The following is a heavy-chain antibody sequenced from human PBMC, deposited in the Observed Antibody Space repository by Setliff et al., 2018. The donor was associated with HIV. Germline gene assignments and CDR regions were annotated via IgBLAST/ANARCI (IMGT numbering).Heavy chain of an antibody. Sequence: SETLSLTCSVSGGSIDSSDYYWGWIRQPPGKGLEWIGTVYYTGSTFYNPSLESRVTISVDTSKNQFSLKLRSVTATDTAVYYCGRVGGAAEPYYYFMDVWGKGTTVTVSS. CDR2: VYYTGST. D-gene: IGHD3-16*01. V-gene: IGHV4-39*02. CDR3: GRVGGAAEPYYYFMDV. J-gene: IGHJ6*03. CDR1: GGSIDSSDYY.